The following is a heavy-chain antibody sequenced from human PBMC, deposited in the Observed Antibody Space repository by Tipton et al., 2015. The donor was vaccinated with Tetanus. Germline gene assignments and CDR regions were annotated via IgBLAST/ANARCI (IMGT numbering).Heavy chain of an antibody. CDR3: ARSTGFGF. J-gene: IGHJ4*02. Sequence: CAASGFTFSSYWMSWVRQAPGKGLEWVANIKQDGSEKYYEDSVKGRFTISRDNAKNALYLQMNSLRAEDTAVYYCARSTGFGFWGQGSLVTVSS. CDR1: GFTFSSYW. V-gene: IGHV3-7*01. CDR2: IKQDGSEK. D-gene: IGHD2-8*02.